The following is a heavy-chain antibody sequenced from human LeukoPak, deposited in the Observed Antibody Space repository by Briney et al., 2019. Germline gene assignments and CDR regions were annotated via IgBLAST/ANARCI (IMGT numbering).Heavy chain of an antibody. Sequence: GGSLRLSWAASGFTFSSYAMSWGGQAPGKGLEGVSAISGSGGSTYYADSVKGRFTISRDNSKNTLYLQMNSLRAEDTAVYYCAKENGYYYDSSVLLGYWGQGTLVTVSS. CDR3: AKENGYYYDSSVLLGY. CDR2: ISGSGGST. V-gene: IGHV3-23*01. J-gene: IGHJ4*02. CDR1: GFTFSSYA. D-gene: IGHD3-22*01.